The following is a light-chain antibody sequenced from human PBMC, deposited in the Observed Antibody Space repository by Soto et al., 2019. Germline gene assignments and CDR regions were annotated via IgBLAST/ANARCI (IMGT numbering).Light chain of an antibody. CDR2: DVS. J-gene: IGLJ2*01. CDR1: SSDVGGYNY. Sequence: QSVLTQAASVSGSPGQSITISCTGTSSDVGGYNYVSWYQQHPGKAPKLMIYDVSNRPSGVSNRFSGSKSGNTASRTISGLQAEDEADYYCSSYTSSSTLLFGGGTKLTVL. CDR3: SSYTSSSTLL. V-gene: IGLV2-14*03.